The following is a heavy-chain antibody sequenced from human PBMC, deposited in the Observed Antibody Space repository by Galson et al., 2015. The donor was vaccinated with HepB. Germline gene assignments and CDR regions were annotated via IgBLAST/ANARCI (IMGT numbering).Heavy chain of an antibody. J-gene: IGHJ3*02. V-gene: IGHV2-5*02. CDR3: AHRRGEGYCSSTSCYGGAFDI. Sequence: PALVKPTQTLTLTCTFSGFSLSTSGVGVGWIRQPPGKALEWLALIYWDDDKRYSPSLKSRLTITKDTSKNQVVLTMTNMDPVDTATYYCAHRRGEGYCSSTSCYGGAFDIWGQGTMVTVSS. D-gene: IGHD2-2*01. CDR1: GFSLSTSGVG. CDR2: IYWDDDK.